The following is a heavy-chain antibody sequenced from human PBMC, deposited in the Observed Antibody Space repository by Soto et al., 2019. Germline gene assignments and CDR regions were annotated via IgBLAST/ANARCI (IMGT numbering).Heavy chain of an antibody. V-gene: IGHV1-18*01. CDR2: ISAYNGNT. CDR3: ARSIVVVTALDY. CDR1: GYTFTSYG. J-gene: IGHJ4*02. D-gene: IGHD2-21*02. Sequence: ASVKVSCKASGYTFTSYGISWVRQAPGQGLEWMGRISAYNGNTNYAQKIQGRVTMTTDTSTSTAYMELRSLRSEDTAVYYCARSIVVVTALDYWGQGTLVTVS.